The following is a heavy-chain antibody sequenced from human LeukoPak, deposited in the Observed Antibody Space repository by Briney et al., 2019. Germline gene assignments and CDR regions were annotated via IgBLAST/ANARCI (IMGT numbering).Heavy chain of an antibody. J-gene: IGHJ4*02. CDR1: GFTFDDYA. V-gene: IGHV3-9*01. Sequence: GGSLRLSCAASGFTFDDYAMHWVRQAPGKGLEWVSGISWNSGSIGYADPVKGRFTISRDNAKNSLYLQMNSLRAEDTALYYCAKGATYGFGELSDFDYWGQGTLVTVSS. D-gene: IGHD3-10*01. CDR2: ISWNSGSI. CDR3: AKGATYGFGELSDFDY.